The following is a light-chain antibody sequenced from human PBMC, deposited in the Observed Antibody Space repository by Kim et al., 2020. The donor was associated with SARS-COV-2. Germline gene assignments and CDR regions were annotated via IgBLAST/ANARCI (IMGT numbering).Light chain of an antibody. CDR1: QSFGTW. J-gene: IGKJ1*01. CDR2: KSS. V-gene: IGKV1-5*03. Sequence: ASVGDCVTITCRARQSFGTWFAWYQPKPGKAPNLLIYKSSSLHSGVPSRFSGSGSGTQFTLTISSLQPDDFSTYFCQQSNSYSRTFGQGTKVDIK. CDR3: QQSNSYSRT.